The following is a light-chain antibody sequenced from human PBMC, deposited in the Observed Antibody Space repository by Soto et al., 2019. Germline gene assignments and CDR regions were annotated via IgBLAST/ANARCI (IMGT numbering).Light chain of an antibody. CDR1: SSDVGGYKY. J-gene: IGLJ1*01. V-gene: IGLV2-14*01. Sequence: QSALTQPASVSGSPGQSITISCTGTSSDVGGYKYVSWYQQHPGKAPKVMIYEVTNRPPGVSNRFSGSKSGNTASLTISGLQAEDEADYYCSSYTSSSTLVFGTGTKVTVL. CDR3: SSYTSSSTLV. CDR2: EVT.